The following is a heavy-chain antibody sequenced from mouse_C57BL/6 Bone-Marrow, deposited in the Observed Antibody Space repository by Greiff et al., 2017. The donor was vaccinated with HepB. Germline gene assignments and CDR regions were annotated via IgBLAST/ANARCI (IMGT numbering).Heavy chain of an antibody. CDR1: GYSITSGYY. CDR3: ARYLRGGAMDY. Sequence: EVKLMESGPGLVKPSQSLSLTCSVTGYSITSGYYWNWIRQFPGNKLEWMGYISYDGSNNYNPSLKNRISITRDTSKNQFFLKLNSVTTEDTATYYCARYLRGGAMDYWGQGTSVTVSS. CDR2: ISYDGSN. V-gene: IGHV3-6*01. J-gene: IGHJ4*01. D-gene: IGHD5-1*01.